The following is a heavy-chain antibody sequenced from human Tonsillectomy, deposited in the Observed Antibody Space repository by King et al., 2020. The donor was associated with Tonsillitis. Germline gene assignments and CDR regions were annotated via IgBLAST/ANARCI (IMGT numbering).Heavy chain of an antibody. J-gene: IGHJ5*02. CDR3: GKYEGGVFDP. CDR2: IYYTGNT. V-gene: IGHV4-31*03. D-gene: IGHD2-15*01. CDR1: GGSISGGDYY. Sequence: VQLQESGPGLVKPSHTLSLTCTVSGGSISGGDYYCSWIRQHPGKCLEWIGYIYYTGNTYYNPPLKSRLTISLDTSKNQFSLKLGSVTAADTAVYYCGKYEGGVFDPWGQGTLVTVSS.